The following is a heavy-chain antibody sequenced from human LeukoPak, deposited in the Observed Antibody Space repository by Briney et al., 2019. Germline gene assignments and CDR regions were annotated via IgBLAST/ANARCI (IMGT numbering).Heavy chain of an antibody. D-gene: IGHD2-2*02. CDR2: IYYSGST. V-gene: IGHV4-59*01. CDR3: ASSTAAIDNRFDP. Sequence: SETLSLTCTVSGGSISSYYWSWIRQPPGKGLEWIGYIYYSGSTNYNPSLKSRVTISVDTSKNQFSLKLSSVTAADTAVYYCASSTAAIDNRFDPWGQGTLVTVSS. CDR1: GGSISSYY. J-gene: IGHJ5*02.